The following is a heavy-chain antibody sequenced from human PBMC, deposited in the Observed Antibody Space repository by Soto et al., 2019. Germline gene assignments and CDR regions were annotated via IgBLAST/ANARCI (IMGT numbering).Heavy chain of an antibody. V-gene: IGHV3-33*01. CDR1: GFTFSSYG. Sequence: LRLSCAASGFTFSSYGMHWVRQAPGKGLEWVAVIWYDGSNKYYADSVKGRFTISRDNSKNTLYLQINSLRAEDTAVYYCARDLRKGLNWFDPWGQGTMVTVSS. CDR3: ARDLRKGLNWFDP. CDR2: IWYDGSNK. J-gene: IGHJ5*02.